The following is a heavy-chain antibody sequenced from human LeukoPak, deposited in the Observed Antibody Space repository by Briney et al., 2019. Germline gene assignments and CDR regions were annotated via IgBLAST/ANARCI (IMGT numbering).Heavy chain of an antibody. Sequence: PSETLPLTCAVYGGSFSGYYWSWIRQPPGKGLEWIGEINHSGSTNYNSSLKSRVTISGDMSKSQFYLKLSSVTAADTAVYYCARHVAPSLYAAERINWFDPWGQGTLVTVSS. V-gene: IGHV4-34*01. CDR1: GGSFSGYY. CDR2: INHSGST. D-gene: IGHD2-8*01. CDR3: ARHVAPSLYAAERINWFDP. J-gene: IGHJ5*02.